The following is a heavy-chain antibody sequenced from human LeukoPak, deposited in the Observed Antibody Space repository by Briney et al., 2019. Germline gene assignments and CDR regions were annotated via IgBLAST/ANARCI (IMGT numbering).Heavy chain of an antibody. CDR2: IYYSGST. Sequence: SETLSLTCTVSGGSISSYYWSWIRQPPGKGLERIGYIYYSGSTNYNPSLKSRVTISVDTSKNQFSLKLSSVTAADTAVYYCARQDYDYVWGSYLNWFDPWGQGTLVTVSS. CDR1: GGSISSYY. J-gene: IGHJ5*02. V-gene: IGHV4-59*08. CDR3: ARQDYDYVWGSYLNWFDP. D-gene: IGHD3-16*01.